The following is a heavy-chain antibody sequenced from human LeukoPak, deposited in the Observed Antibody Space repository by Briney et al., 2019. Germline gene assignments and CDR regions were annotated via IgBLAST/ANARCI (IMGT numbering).Heavy chain of an antibody. Sequence: SETLSLTCTVSGGSISSSSYYWGWIRQPPGKGLEWIGSIYYSGSTYYNPSLKSRVTISVDTSKNQFSLKLSSVTAADTAVYYCARLTSGWYEGTGVDYWGQGTLVTVSS. D-gene: IGHD6-19*01. J-gene: IGHJ4*02. CDR2: IYYSGST. CDR1: GGSISSSSYY. CDR3: ARLTSGWYEGTGVDY. V-gene: IGHV4-39*07.